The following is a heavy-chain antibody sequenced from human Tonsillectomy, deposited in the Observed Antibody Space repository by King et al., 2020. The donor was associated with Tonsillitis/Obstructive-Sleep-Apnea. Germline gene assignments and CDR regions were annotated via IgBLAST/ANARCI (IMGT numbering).Heavy chain of an antibody. J-gene: IGHJ2*01. CDR2: TRNKANSYTT. Sequence: VQLVESGGGLVQPGGSLRLSCAASGFTFSDHYMDWVRQAPGKGLEWVGRTRNKANSYTTEYAASVKGRFTISRDDSKNSLYLQMNSLKTEDTAVYYCARVPGLNCSSTSCYGNWYFDLWGRGTLVTVSS. D-gene: IGHD2-2*01. V-gene: IGHV3-72*01. CDR3: ARVPGLNCSSTSCYGNWYFDL. CDR1: GFTFSDHY.